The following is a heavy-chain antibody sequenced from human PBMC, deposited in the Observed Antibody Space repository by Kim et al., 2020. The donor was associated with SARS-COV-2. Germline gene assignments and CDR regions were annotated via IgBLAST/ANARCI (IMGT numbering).Heavy chain of an antibody. CDR2: IYYSGST. J-gene: IGHJ2*01. Sequence: SETLSLTCTVSGGSISSSSYYWGWIRQPPGKGLEWIGSIYYSGSTYYNPSLKSRVTISVDTSKNQFSLKLSSVTAADTAVYYCARQFGRVTMIVVVIRVPVYFDLWGRGTLVTVSS. CDR3: ARQFGRVTMIVVVIRVPVYFDL. CDR1: GGSISSSSYY. V-gene: IGHV4-39*01. D-gene: IGHD3-22*01.